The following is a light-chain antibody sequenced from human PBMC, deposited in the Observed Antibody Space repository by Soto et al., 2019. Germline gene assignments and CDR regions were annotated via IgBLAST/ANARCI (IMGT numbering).Light chain of an antibody. CDR2: EES. Sequence: EIVVTQSPATLSLSPGERATLSCRASQSVSSYLAWYQQKPGQAPRLFMYEESTRATGIPARLSGGGSGTDLTLTISRLEPEDFAVYYCQKRSDWPWTCGQGTKVDIK. CDR3: QKRSDWPWT. J-gene: IGKJ1*01. V-gene: IGKV3-11*01. CDR1: QSVSSY.